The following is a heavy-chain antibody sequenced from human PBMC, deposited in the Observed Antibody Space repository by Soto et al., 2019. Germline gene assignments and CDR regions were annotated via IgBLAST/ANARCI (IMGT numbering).Heavy chain of an antibody. V-gene: IGHV3-73*01. J-gene: IGHJ4*02. D-gene: IGHD3-10*01. CDR2: IRERAYNYAT. CDR3: TRLISAAQDY. Sequence: EVLLVESGGGLVQPGGSLKLSCEASGFVFKDSSIHWVRQASGKGLEWVGRIRERAYNYATAYAGSVKGRFTISRDDSNNKAYLQMDSLKTEDTAIYYCTRLISAAQDYWGQGTLVTVSS. CDR1: GFVFKDSS.